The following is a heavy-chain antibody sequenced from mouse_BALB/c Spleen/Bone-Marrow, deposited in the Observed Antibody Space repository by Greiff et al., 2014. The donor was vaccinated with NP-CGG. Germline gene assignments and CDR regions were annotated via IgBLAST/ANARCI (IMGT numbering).Heavy chain of an antibody. V-gene: IGHV7-3*02. J-gene: IGHJ2*01. CDR3: ARDKGRVFFDY. Sequence: EVQGVESGGGLVQPGGSLRLSCATSGFTFTDYYMNWVRQPPGKALEWLGFIRNKANGYTTEYSASVEGRFTISRDNSQNILYLQMNTLRAEDSATYYCARDKGRVFFDYWGQGTTLTVSS. CDR2: IRNKANGYTT. CDR1: GFTFTDYY.